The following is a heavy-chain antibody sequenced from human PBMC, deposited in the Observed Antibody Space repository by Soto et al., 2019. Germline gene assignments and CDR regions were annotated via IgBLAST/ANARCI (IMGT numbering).Heavy chain of an antibody. V-gene: IGHV4-61*01. Sequence: SETLSLTCTVSGGSVSSGSYYWSWIRQPPGKGLEWIGNIYNSGSTNYNPSLKSRVTMSVDTSKDQFSLQLSSVTAADTAVYYCARVKLLLQGTHFDNWGQGTLVTVSS. CDR2: IYNSGST. CDR3: ARVKLLLQGTHFDN. D-gene: IGHD2-15*01. CDR1: GGSVSSGSYY. J-gene: IGHJ4*02.